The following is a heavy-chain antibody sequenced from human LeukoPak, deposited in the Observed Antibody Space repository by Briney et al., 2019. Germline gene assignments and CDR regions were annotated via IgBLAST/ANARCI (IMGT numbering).Heavy chain of an antibody. J-gene: IGHJ1*01. Sequence: SETLSLTCTVSGGSISSYYWSWIRQPPGKGLEWIGYIYYSGSTNYNPSLKSRVTISVDTSKNQFSLKLSSVTAADTAVYYCARGGVTYYDSSGYYYGYFQHWGQGTLVTVSS. D-gene: IGHD3-22*01. CDR2: IYYSGST. CDR1: GGSISSYY. V-gene: IGHV4-59*08. CDR3: ARGGVTYYDSSGYYYGYFQH.